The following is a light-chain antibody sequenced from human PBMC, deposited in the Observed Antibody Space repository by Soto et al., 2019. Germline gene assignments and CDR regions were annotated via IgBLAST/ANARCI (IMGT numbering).Light chain of an antibody. CDR1: QSISNSY. J-gene: IGKJ5*01. CDR3: QQRSNWPIT. V-gene: IGKV3D-20*02. Sequence: EIVLTQSPGTLSLSPGDRATLSCRASQSISNSYLAWYQQKPGQAPRLLIYGTSTRATGIPDRFSGSGSGTDFTLIISRLEPEDFAVYYCQQRSNWPITFGQGTRLEIK. CDR2: GTS.